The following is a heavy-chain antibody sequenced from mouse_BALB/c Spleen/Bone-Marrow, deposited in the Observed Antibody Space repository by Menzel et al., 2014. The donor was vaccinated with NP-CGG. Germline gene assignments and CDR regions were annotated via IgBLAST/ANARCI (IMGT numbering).Heavy chain of an antibody. Sequence: VHVKQSGAELVKPGASVKLSCTASGFNIKDTYMHWVKQRPEQGLEWIGRVDPANGNTKYDPKFQGKATITADTSSNTAYLQLSSLTSEDTAVYYCARYRLGTYFDYWGQGTTLTVSP. CDR1: GFNIKDTY. CDR3: ARYRLGTYFDY. D-gene: IGHD2-14*01. V-gene: IGHV14-3*02. J-gene: IGHJ2*01. CDR2: VDPANGNT.